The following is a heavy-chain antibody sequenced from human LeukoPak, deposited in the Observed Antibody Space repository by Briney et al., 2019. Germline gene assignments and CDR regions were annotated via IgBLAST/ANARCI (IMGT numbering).Heavy chain of an antibody. CDR2: IIPIFGTA. Sequence: SVKVSCKASGGTFSSYAISWVRQAPGQGLEWMGRIIPIFGTANYTQKFQGRVTIITDESTSTAYMELSSLRSEDTAVYYCARSATTVTTNKGVNFDYWGQGTLVTVSS. J-gene: IGHJ4*02. V-gene: IGHV1-69*05. CDR1: GGTFSSYA. CDR3: ARSATTVTTNKGVNFDY. D-gene: IGHD4-17*01.